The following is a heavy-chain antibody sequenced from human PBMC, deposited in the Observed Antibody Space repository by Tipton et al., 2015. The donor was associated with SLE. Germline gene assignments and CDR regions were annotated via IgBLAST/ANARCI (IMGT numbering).Heavy chain of an antibody. CDR1: GGSISSSSYY. J-gene: IGHJ3*02. V-gene: IGHV4-39*07. CDR2: FSQSGTT. CDR3: ARDDFSVSTRSNDGFDI. Sequence: LRLSCTVSGGSISSSSYYWSWIRQPPGKGLEWIGGFSQSGTTFYNLSLLSRATISVDTSKNQFSLKLTSVTAADTAIYYCARDDFSVSTRSNDGFDIWGQGTMVTVSS. D-gene: IGHD1-1*01.